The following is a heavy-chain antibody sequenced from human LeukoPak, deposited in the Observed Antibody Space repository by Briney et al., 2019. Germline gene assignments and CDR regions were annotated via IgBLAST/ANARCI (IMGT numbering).Heavy chain of an antibody. V-gene: IGHV4-39*01. CDR2: IYYSGHT. CDR1: DGSVSSSSHY. J-gene: IGHJ5*02. Sequence: SDSLSLTCTVSDGSVSSSSHYWGWIRQPPGKGLEWIGSIYYSGHTYYNPSLKSRVTISVDTSKNQFFLKLSSVTAADTAVYYCARRQTVATDWFDPWGQGTLVTVSS. CDR3: ARRQTVATDWFDP. D-gene: IGHD2-15*01.